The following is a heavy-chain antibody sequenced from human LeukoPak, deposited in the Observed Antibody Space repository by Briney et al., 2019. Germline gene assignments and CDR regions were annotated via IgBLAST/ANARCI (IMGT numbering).Heavy chain of an antibody. J-gene: IGHJ6*02. CDR3: AKDQVTEDYYYGMDV. CDR2: ISYDGSNK. CDR1: GFTFSSYG. V-gene: IGHV3-30*18. Sequence: GGSLRLSCAASGFTFSSYGMHWVRQAPGKGLEWVAVISYDGSNKYYADSVKGRFTISRDNSKDTLYLQMNSLRAEDTAVYYCAKDQVTEDYYYGMDVWGQGTTVTVSS.